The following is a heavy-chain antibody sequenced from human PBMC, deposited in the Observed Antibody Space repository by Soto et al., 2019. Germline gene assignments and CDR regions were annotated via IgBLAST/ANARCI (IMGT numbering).Heavy chain of an antibody. J-gene: IGHJ4*02. CDR3: VRSGDNYNLLDY. D-gene: IGHD1-1*01. CDR2: SSNSGSFT. CDR1: GGSISSSTYY. Sequence: LSLTCTVSGGSISSSTYYWVWIRHPPGKGLEWIGYSSNSGSFTRYADSVKGRFSISRDNAKNSLYLQINSLRGDDTAIYYCVRSGDNYNLLDYWGQGTPVTVSS. V-gene: IGHV3-11*06.